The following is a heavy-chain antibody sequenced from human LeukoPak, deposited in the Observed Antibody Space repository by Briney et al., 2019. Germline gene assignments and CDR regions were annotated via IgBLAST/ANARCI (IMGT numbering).Heavy chain of an antibody. CDR3: ARGFIGPFGL. CDR2: INHSGST. Sequence: SETLSLTCAVYGGSFSGYYWSWIRQPPGKGLEWIGEINHSGSTNYNPSLKSRVTISVDTSKNQFSLELSSVTATDTAVYYCARGFIGPFGLWGRGTLVTVSS. D-gene: IGHD3-3*01. CDR1: GGSFSGYY. V-gene: IGHV4-34*01. J-gene: IGHJ2*01.